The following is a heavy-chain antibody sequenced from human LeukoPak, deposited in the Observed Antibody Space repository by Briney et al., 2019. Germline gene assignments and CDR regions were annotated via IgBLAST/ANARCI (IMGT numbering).Heavy chain of an antibody. V-gene: IGHV4-39*07. J-gene: IGHJ5*02. Sequence: SETLSLTCTVSGGSISSSSYYGGWVRQPPGKGLEWIRSIYYSVSNYYYPSLKSRVTISVGTSKNQFSLKLSSVTAADTAVYYCARAHSSGPTQFDPWGQGTLVTVSS. CDR1: GGSISSSSYY. CDR3: ARAHSSGPTQFDP. D-gene: IGHD6-19*01. CDR2: IYYSVSN.